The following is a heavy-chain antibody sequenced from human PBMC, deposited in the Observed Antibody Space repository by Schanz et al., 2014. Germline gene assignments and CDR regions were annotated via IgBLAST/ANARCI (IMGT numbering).Heavy chain of an antibody. D-gene: IGHD2-2*02. J-gene: IGHJ6*03. CDR3: AGTYCSSTSCYTGYYYMDV. CDR1: GGTFSTYP. Sequence: QVQLVQSGAEVKKPGSSMKVSCKASGGTFSTYPINWLLQAPGQGLAWMGRIIPIHGIANYAQNFQGRVTITADKSTSTAYMELTSLRSEDTAVYYCAGTYCSSTSCYTGYYYMDVWGKGTTVTVSS. V-gene: IGHV1-69*02. CDR2: IIPIHGIA.